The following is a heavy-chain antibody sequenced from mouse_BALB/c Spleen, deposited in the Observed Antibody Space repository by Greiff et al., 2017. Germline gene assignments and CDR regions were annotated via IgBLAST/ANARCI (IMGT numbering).Heavy chain of an antibody. V-gene: IGHV5-17*02. CDR3: ARDSY. Sequence: EVKVEESGGGLVQPGGSRKLSCAASGFTFSSFGMHWVRQAPEKGLEWVAYISSGSSTIYYADTVKGRFTISRDNPKNTLFLQMTSLRSEDTAMYYCARDSYWGQGTLVTVSA. J-gene: IGHJ3*01. CDR2: ISSGSSTI. CDR1: GFTFSSFG.